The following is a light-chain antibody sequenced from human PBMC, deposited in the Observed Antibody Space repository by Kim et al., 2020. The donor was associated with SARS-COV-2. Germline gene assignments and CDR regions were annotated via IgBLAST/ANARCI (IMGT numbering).Light chain of an antibody. V-gene: IGKV3-15*01. Sequence: VSQGERVTLSCRASQNIGNTLAWYQQKPGQAPRLLIFRASARATGIPARFSGGGSGTEFTLTISSLQSEDFAVYYCQEYNEWPLYTFGQGTKLEI. CDR2: RAS. CDR1: QNIGNT. CDR3: QEYNEWPLYT. J-gene: IGKJ2*01.